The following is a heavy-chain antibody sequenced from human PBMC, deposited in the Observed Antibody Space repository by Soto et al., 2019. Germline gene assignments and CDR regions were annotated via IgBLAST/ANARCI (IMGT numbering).Heavy chain of an antibody. CDR3: AREDFGSCSSTTCLNWFDP. D-gene: IGHD2-2*01. Sequence: PSETLSLTCTVSGGSISSGGYYWSWIRQHPGKGLEWIGYIYYSGSTYYNPSLKSRVTISVDTSKNQLSLRLVSVTAADTTLYFCAREDFGSCSSTTCLNWFDPWGQGTLVTVSS. CDR1: GGSISSGGYY. V-gene: IGHV4-31*03. J-gene: IGHJ5*02. CDR2: IYYSGST.